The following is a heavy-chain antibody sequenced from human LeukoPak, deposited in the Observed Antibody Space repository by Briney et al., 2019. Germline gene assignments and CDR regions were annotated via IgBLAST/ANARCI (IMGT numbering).Heavy chain of an antibody. CDR2: IIDVGGT. D-gene: IGHD2-15*01. V-gene: IGHV3-23*01. J-gene: IGHJ4*02. CDR3: AKDYCRGGNCPLPFFDS. Sequence: GGSLRLSCAVSGSTLTEHAWSWVRQAPGEGLEWVSGIIDVGGTYYADSVKGRFTISRDSSKNTLYLQMNSLRAEDTATYYCAKDYCRGGNCPLPFFDSWGQGTLVTVSS. CDR1: GSTLTEHA.